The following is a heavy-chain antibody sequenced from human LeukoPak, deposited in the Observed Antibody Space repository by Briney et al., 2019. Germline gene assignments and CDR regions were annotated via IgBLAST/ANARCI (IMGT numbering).Heavy chain of an antibody. D-gene: IGHD6-19*01. J-gene: IGHJ5*02. CDR2: IYYSGSA. CDR3: ARHVSSGRYNWFDP. CDR1: GGSISSYY. V-gene: IGHV4-59*08. Sequence: SETLSLTCSVSGGSISSYYWSWIRQPPGKGLEWIGCIYYSGSANYNPSLKSRVTISVDTSKNQCSLKLSSVTAADTAVYYCARHVSSGRYNWFDPWGQGTLVTVSS.